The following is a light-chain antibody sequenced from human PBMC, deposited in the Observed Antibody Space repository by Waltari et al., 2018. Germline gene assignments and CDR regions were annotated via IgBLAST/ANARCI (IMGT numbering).Light chain of an antibody. J-gene: IGKJ2*01. CDR3: QQYSSFST. V-gene: IGKV1-5*03. CDR1: QSVATW. Sequence: DIQMTQSPSTLSASVGDRVTISCRASQSVATWLAWYQQKPGKAPKLLIYMASSLESGVPSRFSGSGSGTEFTLTISSLQPDDFATYSCQQYSSFSTFGQGTKV. CDR2: MAS.